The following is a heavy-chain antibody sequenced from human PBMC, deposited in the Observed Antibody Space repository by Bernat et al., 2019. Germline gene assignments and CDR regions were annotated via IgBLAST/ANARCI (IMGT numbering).Heavy chain of an antibody. CDR3: ARDINSRDILTGYYWGKYYFDY. CDR2: ISAYNGNT. D-gene: IGHD3-9*01. V-gene: IGHV1-18*01. CDR1: GYTFTSYG. Sequence: QVQLVQSGAEVKKPGASVKVSCKASGYTFTSYGISWVRHAPGQGLEWMGWISAYNGNTNYAQKLQGRVTMTTDTSTSTAYMELRSLRSDDTAVYYCARDINSRDILTGYYWGKYYFDYWGQGTLVTVSS. J-gene: IGHJ4*02.